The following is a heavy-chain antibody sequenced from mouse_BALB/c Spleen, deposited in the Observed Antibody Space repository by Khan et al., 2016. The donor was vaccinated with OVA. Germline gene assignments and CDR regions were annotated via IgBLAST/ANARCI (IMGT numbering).Heavy chain of an antibody. D-gene: IGHD2-1*01. CDR2: IWSGGST. CDR1: GFSLTSYG. V-gene: IGHV2-2*02. J-gene: IGHJ4*01. Sequence: QVRLQQSGPGLVQPSQSLSITCTVSGFSLTSYGVPWVRQSPGKGLEWLGVIWSGGSTDYNSAFISRLTISKDNSKSQVFFKMNSLQANDTAIYYCARTYFSYGNYGDYYTMDYWGQGTSGTVSS. CDR3: ARTYFSYGNYGDYYTMDY.